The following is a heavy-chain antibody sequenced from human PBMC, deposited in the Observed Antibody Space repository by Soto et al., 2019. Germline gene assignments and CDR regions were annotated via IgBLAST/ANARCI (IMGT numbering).Heavy chain of an antibody. CDR3: AKLAGYCSGNSCHGDYAMDV. V-gene: IGHV4-39*01. CDR1: GVSINSKSYS. D-gene: IGHD2-15*01. CDR2: FYYSENT. J-gene: IGHJ6*02. Sequence: SETLSLTCHVYGVSINSKSYSWGWIRQPPGKGLEWIGTFYYSENTYYNPSLKSRVTISVDTSKNQFSLKLSSVTAADTAVYYCAKLAGYCSGNSCHGDYAMDVWGQGTTVT.